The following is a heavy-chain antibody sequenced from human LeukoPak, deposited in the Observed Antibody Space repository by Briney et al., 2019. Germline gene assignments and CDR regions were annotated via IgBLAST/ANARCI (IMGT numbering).Heavy chain of an antibody. J-gene: IGHJ3*02. D-gene: IGHD6-19*01. Sequence: GGSLRLSCAASGFTFSSYAMHWVRQAPGKGLEYVSAISSNGGSTYYANSVKGRFTISRDNSKNTLYLQMGSLRAEDMAVYYCARVKSGSSGWYDAFDIWGQGTMVTVSS. CDR3: ARVKSGSSGWYDAFDI. CDR1: GFTFSSYA. V-gene: IGHV3-64*01. CDR2: ISSNGGST.